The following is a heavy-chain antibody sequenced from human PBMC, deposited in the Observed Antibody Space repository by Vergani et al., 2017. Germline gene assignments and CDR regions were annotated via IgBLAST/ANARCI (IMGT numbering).Heavy chain of an antibody. Sequence: EVQLLESGGDLVQPGGSLRLSCAASGFTFNHYAMNWVRQAPGKGLEWVSGISGSGSSTYYAGSVKGRFTISRDSSKNTLYLQMNSLSAGDTAVYYCAIANPRNSGYNYLYYYHAMNVGGQGTTVTVSS. V-gene: IGHV3-23*01. D-gene: IGHD5-12*01. J-gene: IGHJ6*02. CDR2: ISGSGSST. CDR3: AIANPRNSGYNYLYYYHAMNV. CDR1: GFTFNHYA.